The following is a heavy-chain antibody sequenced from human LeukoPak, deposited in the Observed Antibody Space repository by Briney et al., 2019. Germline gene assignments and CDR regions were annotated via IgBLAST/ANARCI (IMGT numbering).Heavy chain of an antibody. CDR3: ATDQMYYYGSRSYSPFNH. J-gene: IGHJ4*02. D-gene: IGHD3-10*01. V-gene: IGHV3-33*01. Sequence: GGSLRLSCAASGFTFSTYGMQWVRQAPGKGLEWVALIWYDGNNKYYADSVKGRFTISRDNSKNTLYLQMNSLRAEDTAVYYCATDQMYYYGSRSYSPFNHWGQGTLVTVSS. CDR2: IWYDGNNK. CDR1: GFTFSTYG.